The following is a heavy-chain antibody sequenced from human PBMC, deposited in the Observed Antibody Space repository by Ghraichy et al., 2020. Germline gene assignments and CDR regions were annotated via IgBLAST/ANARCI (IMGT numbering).Heavy chain of an antibody. CDR1: GFTFRSYA. J-gene: IGHJ4*02. D-gene: IGHD6-19*01. CDR2: ISGSTSNT. Sequence: GGCLRLSCAASGFTFRSYAMSWVRQAPGKGLEWVSDISGSTSNTYYADSVKGRFTISRDNSKNTLYLQMNSLRAEDTAVYYCAKGRSNSGWDYWGQGTLVTVSS. V-gene: IGHV3-23*01. CDR3: AKGRSNSGWDY.